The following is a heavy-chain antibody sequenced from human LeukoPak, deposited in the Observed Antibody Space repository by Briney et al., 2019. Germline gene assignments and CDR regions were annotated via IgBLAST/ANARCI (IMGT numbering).Heavy chain of an antibody. Sequence: PSETLSLTCAVYGGSFSGYYWSWIRQPPGKGLEWIGEINHSGSTNYNPSLKSRVTISVDTSKNQFSLKLSSVTAADTAVHYCARAEGYYDSSGYCFDYWGQGTLVTVSS. V-gene: IGHV4-34*01. CDR3: ARAEGYYDSSGYCFDY. J-gene: IGHJ4*02. D-gene: IGHD3-22*01. CDR1: GGSFSGYY. CDR2: INHSGST.